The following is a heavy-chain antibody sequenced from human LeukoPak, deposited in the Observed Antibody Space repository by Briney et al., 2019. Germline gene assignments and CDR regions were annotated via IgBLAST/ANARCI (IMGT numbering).Heavy chain of an antibody. CDR2: ISSSSYI. J-gene: IGHJ5*02. Sequence: GGSLRLSCAASGFTFSTYSMNWVRQAPGKGLEWVSSISSSSYIYYAASVKGRFTISRDHSKNTLYLQMDSLRAEDTALYYCAGDRRAVTIYGVEYNWFDPWGQGALVTVSS. CDR1: GFTFSTYS. CDR3: AGDRRAVTIYGVEYNWFDP. V-gene: IGHV3-21*04. D-gene: IGHD3-3*01.